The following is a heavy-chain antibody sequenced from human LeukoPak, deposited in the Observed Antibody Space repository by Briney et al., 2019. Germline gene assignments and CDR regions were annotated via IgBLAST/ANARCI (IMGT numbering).Heavy chain of an antibody. D-gene: IGHD5-12*01. CDR3: ARAGVATTIYHYYYGMDV. J-gene: IGHJ6*04. CDR2: IIHIFGTA. CDR1: GGTFSSYA. Sequence: APVKSSCKAYGGTFSSYALRWVRQAPGHGLECMGGIIHIFGTANYAQKFQGRVTITADESTSTAYMELSSLRSEDTAVYYCARAGVATTIYHYYYGMDVWGKGTTVTVSS. V-gene: IGHV1-69*01.